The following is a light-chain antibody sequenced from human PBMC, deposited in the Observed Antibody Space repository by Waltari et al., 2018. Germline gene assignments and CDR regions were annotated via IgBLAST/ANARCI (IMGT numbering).Light chain of an antibody. V-gene: IGKV1-12*01. J-gene: IGKJ1*01. Sequence: DIQMTQSPSSVSASIGDRVTITCRASPDISTWLGWYQQAPGKAPKLLIHSASHLQSGVPSRFSGSGSGTDFTLTISSLQPEDFATYYCQQSTSFPRAFGQGTKVEVK. CDR1: PDISTW. CDR3: QQSTSFPRA. CDR2: SAS.